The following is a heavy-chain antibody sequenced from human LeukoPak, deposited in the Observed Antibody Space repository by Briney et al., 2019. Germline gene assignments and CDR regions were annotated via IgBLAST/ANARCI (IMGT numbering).Heavy chain of an antibody. V-gene: IGHV1-69*04. J-gene: IGHJ4*02. Sequence: ASVKVSCKASGGTFSSYAISWVRQAPGQGLEWMGRIIPIFGIANYAQKFQGRVTITADKSTSTAYMELSSLRSEDTAVYYCARSLPYYYDSSGSPSGLDYWSQGTLVTVSS. D-gene: IGHD3-22*01. CDR3: ARSLPYYYDSSGSPSGLDY. CDR2: IIPIFGIA. CDR1: GGTFSSYA.